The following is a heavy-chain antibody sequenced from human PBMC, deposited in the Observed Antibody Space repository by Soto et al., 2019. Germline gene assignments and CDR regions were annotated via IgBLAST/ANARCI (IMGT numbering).Heavy chain of an antibody. D-gene: IGHD1-7*01. CDR1: GFTFSSYA. J-gene: IGHJ5*02. Sequence: GGSLRLSCAASGFTFSSYAMSWVRQAPGKGLEWVSAISGSGGSTYYADSVKGRFTISRDNSKNTLYLQMNSLRAEDTAVYYCAKDVVGITGTTGWFDPWGQGTLVTVSS. CDR3: AKDVVGITGTTGWFDP. V-gene: IGHV3-23*01. CDR2: ISGSGGST.